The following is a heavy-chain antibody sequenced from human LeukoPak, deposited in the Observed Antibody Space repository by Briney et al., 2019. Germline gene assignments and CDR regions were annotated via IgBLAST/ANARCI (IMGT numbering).Heavy chain of an antibody. CDR1: GYTFTSYG. Sequence: ASVKVSCKASGYTFTSYGISWVRQAPGQGLEWMGWISAYNGNTNYAQKLQGRVTMTTDTSTSTAYMELRSLRSDDTAVYYCARNLLNYGSGSYLEDYWGQGTQVTVSS. CDR2: ISAYNGNT. J-gene: IGHJ4*02. D-gene: IGHD3-10*01. V-gene: IGHV1-18*04. CDR3: ARNLLNYGSGSYLEDY.